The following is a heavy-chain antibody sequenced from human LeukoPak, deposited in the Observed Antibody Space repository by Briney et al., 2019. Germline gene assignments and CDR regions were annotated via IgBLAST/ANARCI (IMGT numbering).Heavy chain of an antibody. CDR1: GFTFSSYG. CDR3: AKGDSSDPFEY. CDR2: IWYDGSNK. V-gene: IGHV3-33*06. J-gene: IGHJ4*02. D-gene: IGHD6-19*01. Sequence: GGSLRLSCAASGFTFSSYGMHWVRQAPGKGLEWVAVIWYDGSNKYYADSVKGRLTISRDNSGNTLFLQMNTLRAEDTAVYYCAKGDSSDPFEYWGLGTLVTVSS.